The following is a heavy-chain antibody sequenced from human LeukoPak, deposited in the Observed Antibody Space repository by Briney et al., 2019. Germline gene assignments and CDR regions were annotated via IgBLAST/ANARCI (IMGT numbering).Heavy chain of an antibody. CDR3: ARQTNSTWSLYMDV. CDR1: GGSISTYY. Sequence: KPSETLSLTCTVSGGSISTYYMSWIRQPPGKGLEWIGYIYYSGSTNYNPSLKSRVTISVDTSKNQFSLKLSSVTAADTGVYYCARQTNSTWSLYMDVWGKGTTVTVSS. V-gene: IGHV4-59*08. CDR2: IYYSGST. D-gene: IGHD6-13*01. J-gene: IGHJ6*03.